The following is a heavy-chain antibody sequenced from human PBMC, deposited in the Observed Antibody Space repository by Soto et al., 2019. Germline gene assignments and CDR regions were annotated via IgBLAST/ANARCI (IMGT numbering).Heavy chain of an antibody. Sequence: VKLVQSGTEVKQPGASMKVSCKASGYSFATSGISWVRQAPGQGLEWMGWISAYTGNTNYDQKLQERVTMTTHTDTRTAYLELRNLRSDDTAVYYCARAGQYYDSSGYANWGQGTLVTVSS. J-gene: IGHJ4*02. CDR1: GYSFATSG. V-gene: IGHV1-18*01. D-gene: IGHD3-22*01. CDR3: ARAGQYYDSSGYAN. CDR2: ISAYTGNT.